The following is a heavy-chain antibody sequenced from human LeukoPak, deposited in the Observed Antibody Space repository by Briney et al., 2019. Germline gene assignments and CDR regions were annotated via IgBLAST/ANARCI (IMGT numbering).Heavy chain of an antibody. J-gene: IGHJ5*02. Sequence: SVKVSCKASGYTFSDSYIHGVRQAPGQGLEWMGSMNPKSGGTKYAQKFQGRVSMTRDTSISTAYMELASLTSDDTAVYYCARAGGRSWFDPWGQGTLVTVSS. CDR2: MNPKSGGT. D-gene: IGHD1-26*01. CDR3: ARAGGRSWFDP. V-gene: IGHV1-2*02. CDR1: GYTFSDSY.